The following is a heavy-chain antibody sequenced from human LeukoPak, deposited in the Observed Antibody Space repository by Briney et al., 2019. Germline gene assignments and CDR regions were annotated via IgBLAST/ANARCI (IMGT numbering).Heavy chain of an antibody. CDR2: TSSSDAGK. Sequence: GGSLRLSCAASGFTFSSYTMNWVRQAPGKGLEWVSATSSSDAGKYYADSVRGRFTISRDNSRNTMYLQMNSLRVEDAAVYYCAKAPVTSCRGAFCYPFDSWGQGTLVTVSS. J-gene: IGHJ4*02. CDR1: GFTFSSYT. D-gene: IGHD2-15*01. V-gene: IGHV3-23*01. CDR3: AKAPVTSCRGAFCYPFDS.